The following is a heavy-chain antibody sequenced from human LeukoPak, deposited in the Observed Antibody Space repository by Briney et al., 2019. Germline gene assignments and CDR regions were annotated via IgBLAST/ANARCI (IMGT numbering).Heavy chain of an antibody. V-gene: IGHV3-30*04. CDR3: ARAVQQWLVIYWFDP. D-gene: IGHD6-19*01. J-gene: IGHJ5*02. Sequence: GGSLRLSCAASGFTFSSYAMHWVRQAPGKGLEWVAVISYDGSNKYYADSVKGRFTISRDNSKNTLYLQMNSLRAEDTAVYYCARAVQQWLVIYWFDPWGQGTLITVSS. CDR2: ISYDGSNK. CDR1: GFTFSSYA.